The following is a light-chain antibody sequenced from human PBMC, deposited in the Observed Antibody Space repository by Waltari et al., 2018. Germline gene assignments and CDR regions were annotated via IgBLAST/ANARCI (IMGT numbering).Light chain of an antibody. CDR3: SSYTTTSTVGV. J-gene: IGLJ2*01. V-gene: IGLV2-14*01. CDR1: SSDVGTYNY. CDR2: EVT. Sequence: QSALTQPASVSGSPGQSITISCTGTSSDVGTYNYVFWYQQRPGKAPNLLVYEVTNRPSGVSDRFSGSKSGYTASLTISELQAEDEADYYCSSYTTTSTVGVFGGGTKLTVL.